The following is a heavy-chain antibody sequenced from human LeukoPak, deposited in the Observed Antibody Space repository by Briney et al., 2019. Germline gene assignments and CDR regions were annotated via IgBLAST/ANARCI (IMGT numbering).Heavy chain of an antibody. CDR1: GFTFSDYY. D-gene: IGHD1-1*01. Sequence: AGGSLRLSCAASGFTFSDYYMSWIRQAPGKGLEWVSYISSSGSTIYYADSVEGRFTISRDNAKNSLYLQMNSLRAEDTAVYYCARQRQYDAFDIWGQGTMVTVSS. CDR3: ARQRQYDAFDI. V-gene: IGHV3-11*04. CDR2: ISSSGSTI. J-gene: IGHJ3*02.